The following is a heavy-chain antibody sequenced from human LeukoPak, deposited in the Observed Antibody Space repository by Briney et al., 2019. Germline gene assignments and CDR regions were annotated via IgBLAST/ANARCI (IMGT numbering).Heavy chain of an antibody. J-gene: IGHJ3*02. D-gene: IGHD1-26*01. CDR3: ASRLKYSGSPGLLAFDI. CDR1: GGSVSSGSYY. Sequence: KPSETLSLTCTVSGGSVSSGSYYWSWIRQPPGKGLEWIGYIHYSGSTNYNPSLKSRVTISVDTSKNQFSLKLSSVTAADTAVYYCASRLKYSGSPGLLAFDIWGQGTMVTVSS. V-gene: IGHV4-61*01. CDR2: IHYSGST.